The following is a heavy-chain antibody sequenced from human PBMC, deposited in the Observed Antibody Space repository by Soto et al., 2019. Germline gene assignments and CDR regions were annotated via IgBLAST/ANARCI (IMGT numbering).Heavy chain of an antibody. J-gene: IGHJ4*02. CDR2: ISAYNGNT. CDR1: GYTFTSYG. Sequence: EASVKVSCKASGYTFTSYGISWVRQAPGQGLEWMGWISAYNGNTNYAQKLQGRVTMTTDTSTSTAYMELRSLRSDDTAMYYCARDHCSSTSCYSAVDYWGQGTLVTVSS. CDR3: ARDHCSSTSCYSAVDY. D-gene: IGHD2-2*02. V-gene: IGHV1-18*04.